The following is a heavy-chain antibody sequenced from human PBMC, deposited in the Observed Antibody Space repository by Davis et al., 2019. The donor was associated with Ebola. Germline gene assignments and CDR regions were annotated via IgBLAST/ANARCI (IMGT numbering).Heavy chain of an antibody. CDR3: ANGVVPAAMFDY. CDR2: ISYDGSNK. D-gene: IGHD2-2*01. CDR1: GFTFSSYA. J-gene: IGHJ4*02. V-gene: IGHV3-30-3*01. Sequence: GESLKISCAASGFTFSSYAMHWVRQAPGKGLEWVAVISYDGSNKYYADSVKGRFTISRDNSKNTLYLQMNSLRAEDTAVYYCANGVVPAAMFDYWGQGTLVTVSS.